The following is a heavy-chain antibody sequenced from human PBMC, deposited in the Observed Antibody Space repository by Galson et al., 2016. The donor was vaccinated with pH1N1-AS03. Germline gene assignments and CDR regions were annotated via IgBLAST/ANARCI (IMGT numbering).Heavy chain of an antibody. Sequence: PALVKPTQTLTLTCAFSGFPLATSGVGVGWIRQPPGKALEWLALIYWDDDKLYNPSLKSRLTVTKDTSQNLVVLTLTDMDPVDTATYFCTRSRYYNTNLYYFDYWGQGTLVTVSS. D-gene: IGHD2/OR15-2a*01. CDR2: IYWDDDK. CDR3: TRSRYYNTNLYYFDY. CDR1: GFPLATSGVG. J-gene: IGHJ4*02. V-gene: IGHV2-5*02.